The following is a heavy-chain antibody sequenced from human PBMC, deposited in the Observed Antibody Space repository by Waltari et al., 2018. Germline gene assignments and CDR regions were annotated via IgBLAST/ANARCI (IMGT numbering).Heavy chain of an antibody. CDR3: ATTTAVLLPAAIPGWFDP. Sequence: QVQLVQSGAEVKKPGASVKVSCKVSGYTLTELSMYWVRQAPGKGLEWMGGFDPEDGEIIYAQKFQGRVTMTEDTSTDTAYMELSSLRSEDTAVYYCATTTAVLLPAAIPGWFDPWGQGTLVTVSS. D-gene: IGHD2-2*02. CDR1: GYTLTELS. J-gene: IGHJ5*02. CDR2: FDPEDGEI. V-gene: IGHV1-24*01.